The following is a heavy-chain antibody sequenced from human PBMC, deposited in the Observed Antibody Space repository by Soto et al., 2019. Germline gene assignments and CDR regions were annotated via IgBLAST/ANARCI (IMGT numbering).Heavy chain of an antibody. CDR1: GYTFTSYY. J-gene: IGHJ4*01. Sequence: ASVKVSCKASGYTFTSYYMHWVRQAPGQGLEWMGIINPSGGSIKYAQKLQGRVTMTRDTSTSTVYMELSSLRSEDTAVYYCARDVARIASAGTALYYFDYWGQ. V-gene: IGHV1-46*03. D-gene: IGHD6-13*01. CDR3: ARDVARIASAGTALYYFDY. CDR2: INPSGGSI.